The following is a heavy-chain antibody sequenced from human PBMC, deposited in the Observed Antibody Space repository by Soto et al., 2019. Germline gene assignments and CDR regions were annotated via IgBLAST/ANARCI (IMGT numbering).Heavy chain of an antibody. J-gene: IGHJ3*02. Sequence: ASVKVSCKVSGYTLTELSMHWVRQAPGKGLEWMGGFDPEDGETIYAQKFQGRVTMTEDTSTDTAYMELSSLRSEDTAVYYCATDRYNWNPHKRDDAFDIWGQGTMVTVSS. CDR2: FDPEDGET. V-gene: IGHV1-24*01. CDR1: GYTLTELS. CDR3: ATDRYNWNPHKRDDAFDI. D-gene: IGHD1-20*01.